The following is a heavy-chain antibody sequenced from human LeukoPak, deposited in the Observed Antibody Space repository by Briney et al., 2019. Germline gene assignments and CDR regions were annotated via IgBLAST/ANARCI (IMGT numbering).Heavy chain of an antibody. CDR2: ISSSSSYI. J-gene: IGHJ4*02. D-gene: IGHD2/OR15-2a*01. CDR3: AREGLSYFDY. CDR1: GFTFSSYS. Sequence: GGSLRLSSAASGFTFSSYSMNWVRQAPGKGLEWVSSISSSSSYIYYADSVKGRFTISRDNAKNSLYLQMNSLRAEDTAVYYCAREGLSYFDYWGQGTLVTVSS. V-gene: IGHV3-21*06.